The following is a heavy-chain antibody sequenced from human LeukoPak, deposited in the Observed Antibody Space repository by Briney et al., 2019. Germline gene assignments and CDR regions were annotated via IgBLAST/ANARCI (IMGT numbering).Heavy chain of an antibody. D-gene: IGHD1-26*01. CDR2: IGGSGDIT. CDR3: AKDFRSGGWPLHY. CDR1: GFTFSSYV. Sequence: GGSLRLSCTASGFTFSSYVMSWVRQAPGKGLEWVSGIGGSGDITYYADSVKGRFTISRDNSKNTLYLQMNSLGAEDTAVYYCAKDFRSGGWPLHYGGKGPLVTVSS. J-gene: IGHJ4*02. V-gene: IGHV3-23*01.